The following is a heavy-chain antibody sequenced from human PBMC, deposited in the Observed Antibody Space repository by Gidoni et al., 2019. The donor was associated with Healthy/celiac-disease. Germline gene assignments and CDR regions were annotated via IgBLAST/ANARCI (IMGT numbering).Heavy chain of an antibody. V-gene: IGHV4-34*01. CDR2: INHSGST. CDR1: GGSFSGYY. J-gene: IGHJ5*02. CDR3: ARGGGRSIVGATPVDWFDP. D-gene: IGHD1-26*01. Sequence: QVQLQQWGAGLLKPSETLSLTCAVYGGSFSGYYWSWSRQPPGKGLEWIGEINHSGSTNYNPSLKSRVTISVDTSKNQFSLKLSSVTAADTAVYYCARGGGRSIVGATPVDWFDPWGQGTLVTVSS.